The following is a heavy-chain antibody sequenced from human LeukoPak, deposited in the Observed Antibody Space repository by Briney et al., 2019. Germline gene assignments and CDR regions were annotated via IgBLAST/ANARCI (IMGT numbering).Heavy chain of an antibody. D-gene: IGHD3-10*01. CDR1: GFTFSSYE. V-gene: IGHV3-48*03. Sequence: GGSLILSCAASGFTFSSYEMNWVRQAPGKGLEWVSYISSSGSTIYYADSVKGRFTISRDNAKNSLYLQMNSLRAEDTAVYYCAREHYYYGSGSYNWFDPWGQGTLVTVSS. CDR3: AREHYYYGSGSYNWFDP. J-gene: IGHJ5*02. CDR2: ISSSGSTI.